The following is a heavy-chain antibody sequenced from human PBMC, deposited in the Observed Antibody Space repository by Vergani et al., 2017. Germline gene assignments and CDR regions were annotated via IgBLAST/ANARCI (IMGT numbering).Heavy chain of an antibody. CDR2: INHSGST. CDR1: GGSFSGYY. J-gene: IGHJ2*01. Sequence: QVQLQQWGAGLLKPSETLSLTCAVYGGSFSGYYWSWIRQPPGKGLEWIGEINHSGSTNYNPSLKSRVTISVDTSKNQFSLKLSSVTAADTAVYYCARGGQFRLRYSSNWYFDLWGRGTLVTVSS. CDR3: ARGGQFRLRYSSNWYFDL. V-gene: IGHV4-34*01. D-gene: IGHD5-18*01.